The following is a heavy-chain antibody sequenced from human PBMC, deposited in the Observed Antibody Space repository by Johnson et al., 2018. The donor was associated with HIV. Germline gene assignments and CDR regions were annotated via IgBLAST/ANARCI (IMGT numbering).Heavy chain of an antibody. CDR1: GFTFTGYW. J-gene: IGHJ3*02. D-gene: IGHD1-26*01. V-gene: IGHV3-7*01. CDR2: IKQDGSEK. CDR3: ARDREAAASGDACDI. Sequence: VHLVESGGGLVQPGGSLRLSCAASGFTFTGYWMSWVRQAPGKGLEWVAKIKQDGSEKYYVDSVKGRFTLSRDNAKNSLYLQMNNLGAKDTAGYYCARDREAAASGDACDIWGQGTMVTVS.